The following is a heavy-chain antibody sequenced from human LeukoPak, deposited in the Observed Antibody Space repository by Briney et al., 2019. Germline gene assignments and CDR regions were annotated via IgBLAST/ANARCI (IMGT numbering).Heavy chain of an antibody. V-gene: IGHV4-59*08. CDR2: IYYSGST. Sequence: SETLSLTCTVSGGSISSYYWSWIRQPPGKGLEWIGYIYYSGSTNYNPSLKSRVTISVDTSKNQFSLKLSSVTAADTAVYYCARGRRWPQWEGYYFDYWGQGTLVTVSS. D-gene: IGHD5-24*01. CDR1: GGSISSYY. J-gene: IGHJ4*02. CDR3: ARGRRWPQWEGYYFDY.